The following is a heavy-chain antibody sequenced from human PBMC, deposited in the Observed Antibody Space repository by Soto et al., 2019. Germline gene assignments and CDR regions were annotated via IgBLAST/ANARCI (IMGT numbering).Heavy chain of an antibody. CDR3: ARRVTGGGERFDP. D-gene: IGHD7-27*01. CDR1: GGSISSGGYY. CDR2: IYSSGNT. V-gene: IGHV4-30-4*08. J-gene: IGHJ5*02. Sequence: SETLSLTCTVSGGSISSGGYYWSWIRQHPGKGLEWIGYIYSSGNTNYNPSLRSRVTMSKDTSKNQFSLKLNSVTAADTAVYYCARRVTGGGERFDPWGLGTLVTVSS.